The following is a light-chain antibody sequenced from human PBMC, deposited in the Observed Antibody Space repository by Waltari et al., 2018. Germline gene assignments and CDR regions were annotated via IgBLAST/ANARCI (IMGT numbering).Light chain of an antibody. Sequence: TVMTHSPPTLSVPPGERATLSCRTSQTVSSNLAFCQQKPGHALRLLIYGASTRATAIPARFSGSGSGKQFTHSFRSLQSGGFAVYYCEQNNNCPPWTFGQGTKVEIK. CDR3: EQNNNCPPWT. V-gene: IGKV3-15*01. J-gene: IGKJ1*01. CDR2: GAS. CDR1: QTVSSN.